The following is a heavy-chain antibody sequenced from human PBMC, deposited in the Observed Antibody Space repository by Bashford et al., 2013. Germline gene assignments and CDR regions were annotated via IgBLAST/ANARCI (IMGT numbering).Heavy chain of an antibody. Sequence: GSLXLSCAASGFIFSDYYMDWVRQAPGKGLEWVGRIGNKAYSSTTEYAASVKGRFIVSRDDSRNSLYLQMNSLKTEDTAVYYCARVGYSSPVDYWGQGTLVTVSS. CDR2: IGNKAYSSTT. V-gene: IGHV3-72*01. CDR1: GFIFSDYY. D-gene: IGHD6-19*01. CDR3: ARVGYSSPVDY. J-gene: IGHJ4*02.